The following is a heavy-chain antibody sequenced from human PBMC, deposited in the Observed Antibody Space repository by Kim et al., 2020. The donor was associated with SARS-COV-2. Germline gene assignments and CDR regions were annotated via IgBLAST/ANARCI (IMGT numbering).Heavy chain of an antibody. J-gene: IGHJ6*02. CDR3: ARLPYGMDV. Sequence: GGSTFDADSVKGRFTISRDNAKTTMYLQMNSLRAEDTAVYYCARLPYGMDVWGQGTTVTVSS. CDR2: GGST. V-gene: IGHV3-53*01.